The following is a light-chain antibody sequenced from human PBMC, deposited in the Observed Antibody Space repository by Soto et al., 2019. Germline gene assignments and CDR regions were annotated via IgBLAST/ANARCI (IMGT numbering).Light chain of an antibody. CDR3: CSYAGSRTWV. V-gene: IGLV2-23*01. CDR2: EDT. J-gene: IGLJ3*02. Sequence: QSALTQPASVSGSPGQSITISCTGSSSDVGSYNFVSWYQHHPGKAPKLIIYEDTKWPSGISDRFFGSKSGNTASLTISGLQAEDEADYYCCSYAGSRTWVFGGGTKLTVL. CDR1: SSDVGSYNF.